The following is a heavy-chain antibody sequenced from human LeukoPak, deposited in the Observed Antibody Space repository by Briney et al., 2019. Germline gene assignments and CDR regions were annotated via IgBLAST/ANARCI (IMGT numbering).Heavy chain of an antibody. D-gene: IGHD6-19*01. J-gene: IGHJ4*02. CDR1: GYTFTSYG. CDR3: ASEKGIAVAVNGEYYFDY. V-gene: IGHV1-69*06. CDR2: IIPIFGTA. Sequence: ASVKVSCKASGYTFTSYGISWVRQAPGQGLEWMGGIIPIFGTANYAQKFQGRVTITADKSTSTAYMELSSLRSEDTAVYYCASEKGIAVAVNGEYYFDYWGQGTLVTVSS.